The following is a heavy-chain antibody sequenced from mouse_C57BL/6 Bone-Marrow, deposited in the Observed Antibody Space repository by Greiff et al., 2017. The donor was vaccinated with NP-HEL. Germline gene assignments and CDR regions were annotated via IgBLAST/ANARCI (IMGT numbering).Heavy chain of an antibody. CDR1: GFTFSSYG. V-gene: IGHV5-6*01. CDR3: ARQGGNYFYYYAMDY. Sequence: DVHLVESGGDLVKPGGSLKLSCAASGFTFSSYGMSWVRQTPDKRLEWVATISSGGSYTYYPDSVQGRFTISRDNAKNTLYLQMSRLKSEDTAMYYGARQGGNYFYYYAMDYWGQGTSVTVSS. J-gene: IGHJ4*01. D-gene: IGHD2-1*01. CDR2: ISSGGSYT.